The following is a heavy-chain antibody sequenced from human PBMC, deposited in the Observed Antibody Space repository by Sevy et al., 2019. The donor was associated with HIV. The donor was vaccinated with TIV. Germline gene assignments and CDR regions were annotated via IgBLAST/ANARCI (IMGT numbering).Heavy chain of an antibody. J-gene: IGHJ4*02. CDR3: ARGGGYSGYDWPTLQPIDY. D-gene: IGHD5-12*01. CDR2: INPNSGGT. Sequence: ASVKVSCKASGYTFTGYYMHWVRQAPGQGLEWMGWINPNSGGTNYAQKFQGRVTMTRDTSISTAYMELSRLRSDDTAVYYCARGGGYSGYDWPTLQPIDYWGQGTLVTVSS. CDR1: GYTFTGYY. V-gene: IGHV1-2*02.